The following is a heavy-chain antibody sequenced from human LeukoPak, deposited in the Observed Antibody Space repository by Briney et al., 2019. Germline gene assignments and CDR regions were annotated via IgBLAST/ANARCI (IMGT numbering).Heavy chain of an antibody. CDR3: ARGSLTAAYYYDSSGYYFL. V-gene: IGHV1-46*01. CDR2: INPSGGST. CDR1: GYTFTSYY. D-gene: IGHD3-22*01. J-gene: IGHJ4*02. Sequence: ASVKVSCKASGYTFTSYYMHWVRQAPGQGLEWMGVINPSGGSTSYAQKFQGRVTITRDTSTSTVYMELSSLRSEDTAVYYCARGSLTAAYYYDSSGYYFLWGQGTLVTVSS.